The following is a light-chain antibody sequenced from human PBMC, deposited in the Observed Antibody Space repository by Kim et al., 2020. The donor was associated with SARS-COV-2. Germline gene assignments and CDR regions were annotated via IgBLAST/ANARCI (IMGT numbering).Light chain of an antibody. CDR3: SSYTATTASV. CDR1: NKDVGGYNY. Sequence: GQSITICSAGTNKDVGGYNYVSWYQQHPGKAPKRLIYDVKRRPSGVSDRFSGSKSGYRATLTISGLQPEDEAEYYCSSYTATTASVFGTGTKVTVL. V-gene: IGLV2-14*03. J-gene: IGLJ1*01. CDR2: DVK.